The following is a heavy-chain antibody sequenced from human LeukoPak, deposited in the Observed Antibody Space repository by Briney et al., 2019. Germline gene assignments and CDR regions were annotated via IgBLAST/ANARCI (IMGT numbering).Heavy chain of an antibody. Sequence: KPSETLSLTCAVYGGSFSGYYWSWIRQPPGKGLEWIGYIYYSGSTNYKPSLKSRVTISVETSKNQFSLKLRSVTAADTAVYYCARVTGYMIEDYFDYWGQGTLVTVSS. CDR3: ARVTGYMIEDYFDY. D-gene: IGHD3-22*01. CDR1: GGSFSGYY. CDR2: IYYSGST. V-gene: IGHV4-59*01. J-gene: IGHJ4*02.